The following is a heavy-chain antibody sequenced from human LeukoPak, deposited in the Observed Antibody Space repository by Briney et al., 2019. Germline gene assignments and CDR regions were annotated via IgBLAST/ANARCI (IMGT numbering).Heavy chain of an antibody. V-gene: IGHV3-30*18. J-gene: IGHJ4*02. CDR1: GFTFSNYG. CDR3: AKDRIWSGYSKYYFDC. D-gene: IGHD3-3*01. CDR2: ISYDETNK. Sequence: GRSLRLSCVASGFTFSNYGMHWVRQAPGKGLEWVAVISYDETNKYYTESVKGRFTISRDNSKNTLYLQMNSLRAEDAAIYYCAKDRIWSGYSKYYFDCWGQGTLVTVSS.